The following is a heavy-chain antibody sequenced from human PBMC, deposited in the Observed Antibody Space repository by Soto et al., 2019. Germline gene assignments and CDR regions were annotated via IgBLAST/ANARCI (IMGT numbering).Heavy chain of an antibody. CDR2: IYDSGTT. CDR3: ASQRGSPFYFDS. Sequence: SETLSLTCTVSGGSVSSGGYYWSWIRQHPGKGLEWIGYIYDSGTTYYNPSLKSRVTISGDTSKNHFSLRLSSVTVADTAVYYCASQRGSPFYFDSWGLRSLVTVSS. CDR1: GGSVSSGGYY. J-gene: IGHJ4*02. D-gene: IGHD2-2*01. V-gene: IGHV4-31*03.